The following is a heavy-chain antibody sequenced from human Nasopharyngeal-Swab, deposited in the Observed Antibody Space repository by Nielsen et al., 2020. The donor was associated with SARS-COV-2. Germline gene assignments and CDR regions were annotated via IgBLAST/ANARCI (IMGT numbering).Heavy chain of an antibody. V-gene: IGHV1-69*01. Sequence: WVRQAPGQGLEWMEGIIPIFGTANYAQKFQGRVTITADESTSTAYMELSSLRSEDTAVYYCARGFWGRTTGTTRYDAFDIWGQGTMVTVSS. D-gene: IGHD1-1*01. CDR2: IIPIFGTA. CDR3: ARGFWGRTTGTTRYDAFDI. J-gene: IGHJ3*02.